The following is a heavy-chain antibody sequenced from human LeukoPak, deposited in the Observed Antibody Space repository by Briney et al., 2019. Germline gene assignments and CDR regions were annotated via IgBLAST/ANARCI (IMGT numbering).Heavy chain of an antibody. D-gene: IGHD2-2*01. Sequence: SQTLSLTCTVSGGSINSEGYFWTWIRQHPGKGLEWIGYIYYTGSTYYNASLKSRVTISIDTSKNQFSLKLTSVTAADTAVYYCARINRHLQLPAYWGQGTLVTVSS. V-gene: IGHV4-31*03. CDR1: GGSINSEGYF. CDR2: IYYTGST. CDR3: ARINRHLQLPAY. J-gene: IGHJ4*02.